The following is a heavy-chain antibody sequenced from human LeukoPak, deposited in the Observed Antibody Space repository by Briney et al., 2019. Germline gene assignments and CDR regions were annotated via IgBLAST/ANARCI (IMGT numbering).Heavy chain of an antibody. Sequence: SETLSLTCAVSGGSISSSNWWSGVRQPPGKGLEWIGEIYHSGSTNYNPSLKSRVTISVDKSKNQFSLKLSSVTAADTAVYYCASRDYVYYYGMDVWGQGTTVTVSS. V-gene: IGHV4-4*02. J-gene: IGHJ6*02. CDR3: ASRDYVYYYGMDV. CDR1: GGSISSSNW. D-gene: IGHD4-17*01. CDR2: IYHSGST.